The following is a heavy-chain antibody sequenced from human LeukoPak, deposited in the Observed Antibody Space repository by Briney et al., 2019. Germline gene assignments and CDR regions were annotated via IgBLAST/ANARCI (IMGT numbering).Heavy chain of an antibody. Sequence: GGSLRLSCAASGFTFSSYAMHWVRQAPGKGLEWVAVISYDGSNKYHADSVKGRFTISRDNAKNSLYLQMNSLRAEDTAVYYCARVGEGSSWYLHYFDYWGQGTLVTVSS. CDR1: GFTFSSYA. CDR3: ARVGEGSSWYLHYFDY. V-gene: IGHV3-30-3*01. D-gene: IGHD6-13*01. CDR2: ISYDGSNK. J-gene: IGHJ4*02.